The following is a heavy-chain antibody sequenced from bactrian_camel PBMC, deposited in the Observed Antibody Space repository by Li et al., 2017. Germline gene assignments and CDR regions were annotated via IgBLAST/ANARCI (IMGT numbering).Heavy chain of an antibody. CDR1: GFRYPSYC. Sequence: VQLVESGGGSAHVGGSLVLSCSASGFRYPSYCLAWFRQTSGKEREGLAAIRRGSTTPVYADSVKGRFTISRGAVNNTLFLQMDNLQPDDTAKYYCAMLPGSNCVLEAEGFNYWGQGTQVTVS. D-gene: IGHD1*01. CDR3: AMLPGSNCVLEAEGFNY. V-gene: IGHV3S31*01. CDR2: IRRGSTTP. J-gene: IGHJ4*01.